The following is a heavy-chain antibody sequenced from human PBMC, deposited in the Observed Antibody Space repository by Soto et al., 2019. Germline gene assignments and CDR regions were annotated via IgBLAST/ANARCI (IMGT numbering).Heavy chain of an antibody. CDR1: GFTFDDYA. D-gene: IGHD2-2*01. CDR3: AKDTGVGSCSSNNCYGSAFDF. Sequence: EVQLVESGGGLVQPGRSLRLSCAASGFTFDDYAMHWVRQAPGKGLEWVTGINWNSGSIGYADFVKGRFTISRDNAKNSLHLQMNSLRAEDTALYYCAKDTGVGSCSSNNCYGSAFDFWGQGTMVIVSS. V-gene: IGHV3-9*01. J-gene: IGHJ3*01. CDR2: INWNSGSI.